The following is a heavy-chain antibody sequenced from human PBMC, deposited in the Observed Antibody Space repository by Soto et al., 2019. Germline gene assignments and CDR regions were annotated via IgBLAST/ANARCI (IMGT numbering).Heavy chain of an antibody. Sequence: EVQLVESGGGLVKPGGSLRLSCADSGFTFSSYSMNWVRQAPGKGLEWVSSISSSSSYIYYADSVKGRFTISRDNAKNSLYLQMNSLRAEDTAVYYCARVRTTVVTPDYYYGMDVWGQGTTVTVSS. CDR2: ISSSSSYI. CDR1: GFTFSSYS. J-gene: IGHJ6*02. V-gene: IGHV3-21*01. CDR3: ARVRTTVVTPDYYYGMDV. D-gene: IGHD4-17*01.